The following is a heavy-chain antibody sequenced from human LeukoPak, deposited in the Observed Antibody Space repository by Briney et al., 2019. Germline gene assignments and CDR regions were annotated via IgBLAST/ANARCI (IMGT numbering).Heavy chain of an antibody. D-gene: IGHD3-9*01. CDR1: GFTFSSYA. V-gene: IGHV3-64D*06. CDR3: VKGLSDILTGYPFDY. J-gene: IGHJ4*02. Sequence: GGSLRLSCSASGFTFSSYAMHWVRQAPGKGLEYVSAISSNGGSTYYADSVKGRFTISRDNSKNTLYLQMSSLRAEDTAVYYCVKGLSDILTGYPFDYWGQGTLVTVSS. CDR2: ISSNGGST.